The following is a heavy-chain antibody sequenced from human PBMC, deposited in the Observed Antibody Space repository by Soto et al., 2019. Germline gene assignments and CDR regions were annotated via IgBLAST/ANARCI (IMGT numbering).Heavy chain of an antibody. V-gene: IGHV1-3*01. CDR1: GYSFTTHL. J-gene: IGHJ4*02. Sequence: QVQLVQSGAEVKEPGASVKVSCKASGYSFTTHLMHWVRQAPGQRLEWMGWVDGGKGNTKYSQKFQGRVTITRDTSATTVYMELSRLTSEDKAVYYCARDSGIVVPSGDLDYWGQGTMVTVSS. CDR3: ARDSGIVVPSGDLDY. CDR2: VDGGKGNT. D-gene: IGHD1-26*01.